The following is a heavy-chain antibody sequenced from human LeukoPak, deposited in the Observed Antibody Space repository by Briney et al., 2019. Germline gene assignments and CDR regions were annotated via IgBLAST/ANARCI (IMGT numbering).Heavy chain of an antibody. D-gene: IGHD3-10*01. Sequence: PSETLSLTCTVSGGSISSSSYYWGWIRQPPGKGLEWIGSIYYSGSTYYNPSLKSRVTISVDTSKNQFSLKLSSVTAADTAVYYCARAGEDYYGSGSYYRYYGMDVWGQGTTVTVSS. V-gene: IGHV4-39*07. J-gene: IGHJ6*02. CDR2: IYYSGST. CDR3: ARAGEDYYGSGSYYRYYGMDV. CDR1: GGSISSSSYY.